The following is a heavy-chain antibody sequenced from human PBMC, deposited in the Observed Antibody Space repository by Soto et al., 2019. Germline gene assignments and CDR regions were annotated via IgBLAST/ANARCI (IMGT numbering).Heavy chain of an antibody. D-gene: IGHD1-26*01. CDR2: IYSSGSA. CDR1: RASIYTYS. J-gene: IGHJ4*02. V-gene: IGHV4-4*07. CDR3: ATIVGANVC. Sequence: SETLSLTCTVSRASIYTYSWTWIRQPAGKGLQWIGHIYSSGSANYSPSLKRRVSMSVDSSKNQISQKLSSVTAADTAVYYCATIVGANVCWGQGTLVTVSS.